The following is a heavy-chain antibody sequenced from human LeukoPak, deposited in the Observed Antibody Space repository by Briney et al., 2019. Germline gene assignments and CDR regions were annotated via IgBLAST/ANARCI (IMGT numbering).Heavy chain of an antibody. CDR2: IFPIFGTA. V-gene: IGHV1-69*13. D-gene: IGHD3-22*01. J-gene: IGHJ4*02. Sequence: AAVKVSCKASGGTFSSYTISWVRQAPGQGLEWMGGIFPIFGTANYAQKFQGRVTITADESTSTAYMELSSLSSEDTAEYYCARDSQPFPNAHSTNYYDSWGQGTLVTVSS. CDR1: GGTFSSYT. CDR3: ARDSQPFPNAHSTNYYDS.